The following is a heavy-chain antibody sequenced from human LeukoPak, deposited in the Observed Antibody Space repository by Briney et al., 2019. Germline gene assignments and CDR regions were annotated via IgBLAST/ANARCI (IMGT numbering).Heavy chain of an antibody. CDR3: TKSGTAIVGTRAAYYFDY. CDR2: IRSKAYGGTA. CDR1: GFTFGDYA. Sequence: PGRSLRLSCTASGFTFGDYAMSWVRQAPGKGLEWVGFIRSKAYGGTAEYAASVKGRFTISRDDSKSIAYLQMNSLKTEDTAVYSCTKSGTAIVGTRAAYYFDYWGQGTLVTVSS. J-gene: IGHJ4*02. D-gene: IGHD1-26*01. V-gene: IGHV3-49*04.